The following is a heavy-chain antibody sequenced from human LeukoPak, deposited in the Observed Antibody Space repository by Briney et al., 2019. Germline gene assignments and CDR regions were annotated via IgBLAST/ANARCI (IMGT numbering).Heavy chain of an antibody. D-gene: IGHD3-16*01. CDR1: GFTFSSYA. V-gene: IGHV3-23*01. CDR3: ANLGTFYSPDY. Sequence: GGSLRLSCAASGFTFSSYAMHWVRQAPGKGLEWVSAISGSGGSTYYADSVKGRFTISRDNSKNTLYLQTNSLRAEDTAVYYCANLGTFYSPDYWGQGTLVTVSS. J-gene: IGHJ4*02. CDR2: ISGSGGST.